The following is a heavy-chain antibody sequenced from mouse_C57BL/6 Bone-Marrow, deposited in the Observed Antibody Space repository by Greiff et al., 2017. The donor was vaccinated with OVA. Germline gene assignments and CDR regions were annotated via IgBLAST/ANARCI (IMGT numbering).Heavy chain of an antibody. CDR3: ARQRIYYGNYENYYAMDY. Sequence: EVNVVESGGGLVQPGESLKLSCESNEYEFPSHDMSWVRKTPEKRLELVAAINSDGGSTYYPDTMERRFIISRDNTKKTLYLQMSSLRSEDTALYYCARQRIYYGNYENYYAMDYWGQGTSVTVSS. CDR1: EYEFPSHD. CDR2: INSDGGST. J-gene: IGHJ4*01. D-gene: IGHD2-1*01. V-gene: IGHV5-2*01.